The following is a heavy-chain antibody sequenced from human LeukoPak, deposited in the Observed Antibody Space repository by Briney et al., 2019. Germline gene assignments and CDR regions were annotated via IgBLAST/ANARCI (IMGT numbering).Heavy chain of an antibody. D-gene: IGHD2-2*01. CDR2: ISYDGSTT. CDR1: GLTFSRYS. V-gene: IGHV3-30*01. Sequence: GGSLRLSCAASGLTFSRYSMHWVRQAPGKGLEGVAMISYDGSTTSYADSVKGRFTISRDNSKNTLYLQMNSLRPEDTAVYFCARVGIVVIPAARFDYWGQGTLVSVSS. CDR3: ARVGIVVIPAARFDY. J-gene: IGHJ4*02.